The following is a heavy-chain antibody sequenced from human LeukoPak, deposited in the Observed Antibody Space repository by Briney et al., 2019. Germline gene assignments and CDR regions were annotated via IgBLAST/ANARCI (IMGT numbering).Heavy chain of an antibody. D-gene: IGHD6-19*01. Sequence: ASVKVSCKASGYTFTGYYMHWVRQAPGQGLEWMGWINPNSGGTNYAQKFQGRVTMTRDTSISTAYMELSRLRSDDTAVYYCARDRHAAVAGTTVDYWGQGTLVTVSS. V-gene: IGHV1-2*02. CDR1: GYTFTGYY. CDR2: INPNSGGT. CDR3: ARDRHAAVAGTTVDY. J-gene: IGHJ4*02.